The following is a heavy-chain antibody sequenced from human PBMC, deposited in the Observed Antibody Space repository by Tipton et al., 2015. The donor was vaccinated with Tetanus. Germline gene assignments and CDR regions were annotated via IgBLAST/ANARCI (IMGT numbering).Heavy chain of an antibody. CDR1: GGSIRSDIYS. CDR3: ARGSGWADF. J-gene: IGHJ4*02. V-gene: IGHV4-61*01. D-gene: IGHD6-19*01. Sequence: TLSLTCTVSGGSIRSDIYSWNWIRQPPGKGLEWIGEISPSGNTNYNPSLKSRVTISADTSRNQFSLTLSSVTAADTAVYYCARGSGWADFWGQGTQVTVSS. CDR2: ISPSGNT.